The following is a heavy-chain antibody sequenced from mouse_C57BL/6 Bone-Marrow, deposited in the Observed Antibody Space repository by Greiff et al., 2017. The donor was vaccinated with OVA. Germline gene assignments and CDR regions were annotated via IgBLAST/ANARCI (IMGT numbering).Heavy chain of an antibody. V-gene: IGHV1-22*01. Sequence: VQLKESGPELVKPGASVKMSCKASGYTFTDYNMHWVKQSHGKSLEWIGYINPNNGGTSYNQKFKGKATLTVNKSSSTAYMELRSLTSEDSAVYYCARYYDGYYFDYWGQGTTLTVSS. CDR3: ARYYDGYYFDY. J-gene: IGHJ2*01. D-gene: IGHD2-3*01. CDR2: INPNNGGT. CDR1: GYTFTDYN.